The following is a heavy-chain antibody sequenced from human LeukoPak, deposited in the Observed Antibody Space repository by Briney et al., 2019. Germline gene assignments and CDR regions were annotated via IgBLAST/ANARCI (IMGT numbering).Heavy chain of an antibody. J-gene: IGHJ1*01. CDR2: FDPEDGET. V-gene: IGHV1-24*01. CDR3: ATDRGAAAESLFQH. D-gene: IGHD6-13*01. Sequence: ASVKVSCKVSGYTLTELSMLWVRQAPGKGLEWMGGFDPEDGETIYAQKFQGRVTMTEDTSTDTAYMELSSLRSEDTAVYYCATDRGAAAESLFQHWGQGTLVTVSS. CDR1: GYTLTELS.